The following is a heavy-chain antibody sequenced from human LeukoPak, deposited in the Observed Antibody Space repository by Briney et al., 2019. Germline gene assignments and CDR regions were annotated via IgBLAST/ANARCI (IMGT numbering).Heavy chain of an antibody. V-gene: IGHV1-18*01. CDR1: GFTFTSSA. Sequence: ASVKVSCKASGFTFTSSAVQWVRQARGQRLEWMGWISAYNGNTNYAQNLQDRVFMNTDTSTSTAYMELRSLRSDDTAVYYCARYPLSYSGNWHYYFDYWGQGTLVTVSS. CDR2: ISAYNGNT. D-gene: IGHD6-13*01. J-gene: IGHJ4*02. CDR3: ARYPLSYSGNWHYYFDY.